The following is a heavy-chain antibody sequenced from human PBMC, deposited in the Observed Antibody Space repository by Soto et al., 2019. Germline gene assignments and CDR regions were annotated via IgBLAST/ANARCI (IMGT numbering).Heavy chain of an antibody. CDR1: DDSFSRYF. Sequence: QVQLQESGPGLVKPAETLSLQCTVYDDSFSRYFLSWIRQPTGKGLEWIGYVYYTGSSNYNPSLTRRVTLSVDTSKNQLSLKLNSVTAADTAVYYCARLASTGWKVFDYWGQRTLVTVP. CDR3: ARLASTGWKVFDY. CDR2: VYYTGSS. J-gene: IGHJ4*02. D-gene: IGHD7-27*01. V-gene: IGHV4-59*08.